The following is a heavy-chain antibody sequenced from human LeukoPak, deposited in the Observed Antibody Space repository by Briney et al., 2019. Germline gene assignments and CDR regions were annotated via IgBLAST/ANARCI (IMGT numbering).Heavy chain of an antibody. V-gene: IGHV4-34*01. D-gene: IGHD6-19*01. J-gene: IGHJ4*02. CDR1: GFAVSNNY. CDR2: INHSGST. Sequence: GSLRLSCAASGFAVSNNYMSWVRQAPGKGLEWIGEINHSGSTNYNPSLKSRVTISVDTSKNQFSLKLSSVTAADTAVYYCARGLSQWLADYWGQGTLVTVSS. CDR3: ARGLSQWLADY.